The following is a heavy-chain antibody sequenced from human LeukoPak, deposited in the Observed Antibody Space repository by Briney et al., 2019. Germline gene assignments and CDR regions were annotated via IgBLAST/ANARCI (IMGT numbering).Heavy chain of an antibody. CDR3: ARDQSFYDAGDQRFDY. CDR1: GYTFTGYF. J-gene: IGHJ4*02. D-gene: IGHD2/OR15-2a*01. CDR2: INPSTGGT. V-gene: IGHV1-2*02. Sequence: ASVKVSCKTSGYTFTGYFIHWVRQAPGLGLEWMGWINPSTGGTNYAQMFQGRVTMTRDTSISTAYMELSSLISDDTAVYYCARDQSFYDAGDQRFDYWGREPWSPSPQ.